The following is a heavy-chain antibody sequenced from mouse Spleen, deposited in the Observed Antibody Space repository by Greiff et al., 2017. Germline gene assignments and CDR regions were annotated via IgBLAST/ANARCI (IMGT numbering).Heavy chain of an antibody. J-gene: IGHJ3*01. CDR2: INYDGSST. CDR1: GFTFSDYY. CDR3: ARESYGFAY. V-gene: IGHV5-16*01. D-gene: IGHD1-1*01. Sequence: EVMLVESEGGLVQPGSSMKLSCTASGFTFSDYYMAWVRQVPEKGLEWVANINYDGSSTYYLDSLKSRFIISRDNAKNILYLQMSSLKSEDTATYYCARESYGFAYWGQGTLVTVSA.